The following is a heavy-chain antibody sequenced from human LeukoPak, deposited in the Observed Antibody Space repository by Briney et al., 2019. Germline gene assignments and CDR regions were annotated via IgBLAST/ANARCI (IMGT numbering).Heavy chain of an antibody. J-gene: IGHJ4*02. V-gene: IGHV3-30*03. Sequence: GGSLRLSCAASGFTLSSYGMHWVRQAPGKGLEWVAVISYDGSNKYYADSVKGRFNISRDNVKNSLYLQMNGLRAEDTAVYYCARVHGGYPFDQWGQGTLVTVSS. CDR1: GFTLSSYG. CDR3: ARVHGGYPFDQ. D-gene: IGHD2-15*01. CDR2: ISYDGSNK.